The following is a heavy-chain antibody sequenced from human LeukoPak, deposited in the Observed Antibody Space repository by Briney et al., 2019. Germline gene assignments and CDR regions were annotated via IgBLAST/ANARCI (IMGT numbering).Heavy chain of an antibody. CDR3: ARQDYVTSYFDP. CDR1: RGSISSGSY. CDR2: IYYSGST. V-gene: IGHV4-39*01. Sequence: TLSLTCTVSRGSISSGSYWGWIRQPPGKGLEWIGTIYYSGSTYYNPSLKSRVTISVDTSKNQFSLSLRSVTAADTALYFCARQDYVTSYFDPWGQGTLVSVSS. J-gene: IGHJ5*02. D-gene: IGHD4-17*01.